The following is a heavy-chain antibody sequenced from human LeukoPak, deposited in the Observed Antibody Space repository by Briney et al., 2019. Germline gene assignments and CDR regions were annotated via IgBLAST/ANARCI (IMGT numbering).Heavy chain of an antibody. CDR2: IYYSGSP. D-gene: IGHD3-9*01. CDR3: ARWLNFDWLSKGHAFDI. J-gene: IGHJ3*02. V-gene: IGHV4-59*01. Sequence: SETLSLTCPVAGGSISSYYWSWIRQPPGKGLEWIGSIYYSGSPNYNPSLKSRVPISVDTPQNQLSLKLSSVTAADTAVYYCARWLNFDWLSKGHAFDIWGQGTMVTVSS. CDR1: GGSISSYY.